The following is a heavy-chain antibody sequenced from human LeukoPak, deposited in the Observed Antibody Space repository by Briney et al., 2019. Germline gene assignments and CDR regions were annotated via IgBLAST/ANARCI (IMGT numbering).Heavy chain of an antibody. J-gene: IGHJ6*02. CDR3: ARCLYYDFWSNYYTNYYYYGMDV. Sequence: GGSLRLSCAASGFTFSTYAMSWVRQAPGKGLEWVSSMSAGGGSTHFADSVKGRFTISRDNSKNTLYLQMSSLRAEDTAVYYCARCLYYDFWSNYYTNYYYYGMDVWGQGTTVTVSS. V-gene: IGHV3-23*01. CDR1: GFTFSTYA. CDR2: MSAGGGST. D-gene: IGHD3-3*01.